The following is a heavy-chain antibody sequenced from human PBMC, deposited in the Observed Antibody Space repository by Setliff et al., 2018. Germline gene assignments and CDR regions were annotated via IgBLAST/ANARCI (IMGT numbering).Heavy chain of an antibody. J-gene: IGHJ4*02. CDR3: ARTLLLSPYYFDY. Sequence: PSETLSLTCTVSGGSISSGSYYWSWIRQPAGKGLEWIGRIYTSGSTNYNPSLKSRVTISVDTSKNQFPLKLSSVTAADTAVYYCARTLLLSPYYFDYWGQGTLVTVSS. D-gene: IGHD2-21*01. CDR2: IYTSGST. V-gene: IGHV4-61*02. CDR1: GGSISSGSYY.